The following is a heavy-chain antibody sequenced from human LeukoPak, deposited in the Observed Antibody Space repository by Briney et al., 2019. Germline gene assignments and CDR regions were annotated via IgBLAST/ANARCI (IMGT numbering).Heavy chain of an antibody. CDR2: ISGNGGST. Sequence: GGSLRLSCAASGFTFSSYAMHWVRQAPGKGLEYVSAISGNGGSTYYANSVKGRFTISRDNAKNSLLLQMNSLRAEDTAFYYCAKLLRDETIYDFWGRGDLVTVSS. J-gene: IGHJ4*01. CDR3: AKLLRDETIYDF. V-gene: IGHV3-64*01. D-gene: IGHD4-23*01. CDR1: GFTFSSYA.